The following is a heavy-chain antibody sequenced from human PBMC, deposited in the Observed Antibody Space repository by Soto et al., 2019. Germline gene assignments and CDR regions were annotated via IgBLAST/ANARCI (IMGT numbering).Heavy chain of an antibody. V-gene: IGHV6-1*01. Sequence: QSQTLSLTCAISGDSVSSNSAAWNWIRQSPSRGLEWLGRTYYKSKWYNDYAVSVKSRITINPDTSNNQVSLQLNSVTPEDTGGEYCARERDVGYPNWFGPWGQGTLVTVSS. CDR2: TYYKSKWYN. J-gene: IGHJ5*02. D-gene: IGHD2-15*01. CDR1: GDSVSSNSAA. CDR3: ARERDVGYPNWFGP.